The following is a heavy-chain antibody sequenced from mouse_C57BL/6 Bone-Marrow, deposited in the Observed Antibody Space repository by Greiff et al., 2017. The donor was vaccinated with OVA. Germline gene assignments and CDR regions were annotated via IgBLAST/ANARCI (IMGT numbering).Heavy chain of an antibody. J-gene: IGHJ3*01. CDR1: GYTFTDYE. Sequence: QVQLQQSGAELVRPGASVTLSCKASGYTFTDYEMHWVKQTPVHGLEWIGAIDPETGGTAYNQKFKGKAILTADKSSSTAYMELRSLTSEDSAVYYCTIYDYGSTWFAYWGQGTLVTVSA. D-gene: IGHD1-1*01. V-gene: IGHV1-15*01. CDR3: TIYDYGSTWFAY. CDR2: IDPETGGT.